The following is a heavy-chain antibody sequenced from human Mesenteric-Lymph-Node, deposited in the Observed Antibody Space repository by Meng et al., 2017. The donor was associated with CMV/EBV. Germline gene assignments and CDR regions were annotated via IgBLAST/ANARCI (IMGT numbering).Heavy chain of an antibody. V-gene: IGHV1-69*10. CDR1: GGTFSSYA. J-gene: IGHJ6*02. CDR2: IIPILGIA. CDR3: AADSGATSRGGRYYGMDV. Sequence: SVKVSCKASGGTFSSYAISWVRQAPGQGLEWMGGIIPILGIANYAQKFQERVTITRDMSTSTAYMELSSLRSEDTAVYYCAADSGATSRGGRYYGMDVWGQGTTVTVSS. D-gene: IGHD4-17*01.